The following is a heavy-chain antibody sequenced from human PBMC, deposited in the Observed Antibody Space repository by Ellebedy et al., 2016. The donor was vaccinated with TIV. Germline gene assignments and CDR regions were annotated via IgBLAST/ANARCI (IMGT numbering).Heavy chain of an antibody. D-gene: IGHD3-9*01. J-gene: IGHJ5*02. CDR1: GFTFSDSV. V-gene: IGHV3-33*05. CDR3: ARARLDWNWFDP. Sequence: GESLKISXVGFGFTFSDSVMHWVRQDPGKGLDWVAGISVDGRAVHYPDSVKGRFTISRDNSKNTLYLQMNSLRAEDTAVYYCARARLDWNWFDPWGQGTLVTVSS. CDR2: ISVDGRAV.